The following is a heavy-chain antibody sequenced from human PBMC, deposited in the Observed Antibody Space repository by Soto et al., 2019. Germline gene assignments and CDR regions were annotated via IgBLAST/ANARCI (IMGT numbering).Heavy chain of an antibody. Sequence: PAGCLRLSCAAYGFTFISYSMNWVRQAPGKGLEWVSYISSSSSTIYYADSVKVRFTISRDNAKNSLYLQMNSLRDEDTAVYYCARGQRGFRYYYYGMDVWGQGTTVTVSS. CDR3: ARGQRGFRYYYYGMDV. J-gene: IGHJ6*02. CDR1: GFTFISYS. V-gene: IGHV3-48*02. CDR2: ISSSSSTI.